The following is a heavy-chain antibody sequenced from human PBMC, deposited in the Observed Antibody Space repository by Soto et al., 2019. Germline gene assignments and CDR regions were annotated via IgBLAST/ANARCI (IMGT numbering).Heavy chain of an antibody. J-gene: IGHJ3*02. CDR3: ARLQYTVVTALDI. V-gene: IGHV4-59*11. CDR1: GVSIVSHF. CDR2: IYHTVNT. Sequence: SETLSLTCIVSGVSIVSHFWSWRRQAPGKGPELVGYIYHTVNTNYNPALKSRVTISMDTSENQLSLQLSSVTAADTAVYYCARLQYTVVTALDIWGQGTMVTVSS. D-gene: IGHD2-15*01.